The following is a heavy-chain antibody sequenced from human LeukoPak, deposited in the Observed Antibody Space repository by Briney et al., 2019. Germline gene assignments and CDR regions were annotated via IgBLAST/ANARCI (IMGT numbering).Heavy chain of an antibody. J-gene: IGHJ6*02. CDR2: VSPYCGNT. CDR3: ARVRPPNIVDSVMDYKYYHDMDV. CDR1: GYTFSSYG. Sequence: ASVKVSCKASGYTFSSYGISWVRQAPGQGLEWMGWVSPYCGNTEYGQKVQGRVTMTTDRPTTTASMELRSLRSEDTVMYYCARVRPPNIVDSVMDYKYYHDMDVWGQATTVTVSS. V-gene: IGHV1-18*01. D-gene: IGHD5-18*01.